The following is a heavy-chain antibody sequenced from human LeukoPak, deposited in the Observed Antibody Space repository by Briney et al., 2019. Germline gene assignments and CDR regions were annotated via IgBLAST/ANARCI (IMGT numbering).Heavy chain of an antibody. J-gene: IGHJ6*03. V-gene: IGHV3-11*04. Sequence: GGSLRLSCAASGFTFSDFYMSWIRQAPGKGLEWVSHISSSGRTIYYTDSVKGRFTISRDNAKNSLYLQMNSLRAEDTAVYYCAKDSADCSSTSCYYYYYYMDVWGKGTTVTVSS. CDR3: AKDSADCSSTSCYYYYYYMDV. D-gene: IGHD2-2*01. CDR1: GFTFSDFY. CDR2: ISSSGRTI.